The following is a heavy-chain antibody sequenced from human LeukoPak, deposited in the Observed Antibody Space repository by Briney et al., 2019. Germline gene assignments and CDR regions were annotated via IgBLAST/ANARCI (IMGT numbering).Heavy chain of an antibody. CDR3: ARYGSGRAYYYYMDV. J-gene: IGHJ6*03. D-gene: IGHD3-10*01. Sequence: NPSETLSLTCTVSGDSISICYWSWIRQPPGKGLEWIGYISDSGSTNYNPSLKSRVTISVDTSKRQFSLKLSSVTAADTAVYYCARYGSGRAYYYYMDVWGKGTTVTVSS. CDR1: GDSISICY. V-gene: IGHV4-59*01. CDR2: ISDSGST.